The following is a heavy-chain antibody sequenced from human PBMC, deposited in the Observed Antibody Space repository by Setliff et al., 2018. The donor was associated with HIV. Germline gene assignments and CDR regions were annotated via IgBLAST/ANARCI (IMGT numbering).Heavy chain of an antibody. Sequence: SETLSLTCTVSGGSISSAAYYWSWIRQHPGKGLEWIGHIYYSGSTNYNPSLKSRVTISVDTSKNQFSLKLRSVTAADRAVYYCARVPGYSSGTSYMDVWGKGTTVTVSS. CDR2: IYYSGST. CDR1: GGSISSAAYY. V-gene: IGHV4-31*03. CDR3: ARVPGYSSGTSYMDV. D-gene: IGHD6-19*01. J-gene: IGHJ6*03.